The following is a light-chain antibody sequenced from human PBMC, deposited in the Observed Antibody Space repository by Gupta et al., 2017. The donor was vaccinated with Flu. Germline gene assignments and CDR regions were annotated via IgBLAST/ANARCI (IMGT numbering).Light chain of an antibody. V-gene: IGLV1-36*01. CDR1: SSNIGNNA. CDR2: YDD. J-gene: IGLJ1*01. Sequence: SVLTLPPSVSATPRQRVTISCSGSSSNIGNNAVHWYQQLPGKAPKLLIYYDDRRPSGVAEGFSGSKYGTSASLTSIGLQAEDAADYYCAARDDSRNGNVFGTGTKVTVL. CDR3: AARDDSRNGNV.